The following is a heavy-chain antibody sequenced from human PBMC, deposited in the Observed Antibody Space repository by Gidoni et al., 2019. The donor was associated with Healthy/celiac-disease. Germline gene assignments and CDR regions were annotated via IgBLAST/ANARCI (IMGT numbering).Heavy chain of an antibody. J-gene: IGHJ4*02. CDR2: ISGSGGST. D-gene: IGHD5-12*01. V-gene: IGHV3-23*01. CDR3: AKDPNRSGYGAPPPFDY. Sequence: EVQLLESGGGLVQPGGSLRLSCAASGFTFSSYAMSWVRQAPGKGLEWVSAISGSGGSTYYADSVKGRFTNSRDNSKNTLYSQMNSLRAEDTAVYYCAKDPNRSGYGAPPPFDYWGQGTLVTVSS. CDR1: GFTFSSYA.